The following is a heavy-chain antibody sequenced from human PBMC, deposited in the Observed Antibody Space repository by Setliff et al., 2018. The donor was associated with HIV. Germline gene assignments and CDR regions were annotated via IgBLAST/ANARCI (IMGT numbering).Heavy chain of an antibody. D-gene: IGHD4-17*01. Sequence: ETLSLTCTVSGGPISSSSYYWGWIRQPPGKGLEWIGSIYYSGSTYYNPSLKSRVTISVDTSKNQFSLKLSSVTAADTAVYYCASPTTVTTRYYFDYWGQGTLVTVSS. CDR1: GGPISSSSYY. V-gene: IGHV4-39*01. CDR2: IYYSGST. J-gene: IGHJ4*02. CDR3: ASPTTVTTRYYFDY.